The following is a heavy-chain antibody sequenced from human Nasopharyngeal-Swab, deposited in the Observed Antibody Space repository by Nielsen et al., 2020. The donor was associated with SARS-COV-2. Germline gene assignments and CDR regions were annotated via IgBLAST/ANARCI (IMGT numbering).Heavy chain of an antibody. CDR2: LSFDDTNE. Sequence: SLKISCVVSGVIFDNYWMHWVRQAPGKGLEWVACLSFDDTNEYYADSVKGRFTISRDNARNSLFLQMNSLRAEDTAVYYCARVSVAGQEYFHHWGQGTLVTVSS. D-gene: IGHD6-19*01. CDR3: ARVSVAGQEYFHH. J-gene: IGHJ1*01. CDR1: GVIFDNYW. V-gene: IGHV3-30*03.